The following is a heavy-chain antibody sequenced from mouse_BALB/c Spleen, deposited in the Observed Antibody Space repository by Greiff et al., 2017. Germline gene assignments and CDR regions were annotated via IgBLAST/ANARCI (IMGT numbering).Heavy chain of an antibody. CDR3: ARDSVTTVVEGDFDN. Sequence: EVMLVVSGGGLVQPGGSLRLSCATSGFTFPDYYMSWVRLPPGKVLELLGFIRNKATGYTTEYSASVKGRFTISRDNSQSILYLQMNTLRAEDSATDCSARDSVTTVVEGDFDNWGQGTTLTVS. J-gene: IGHJ2*01. CDR2: IRNKATGYTT. V-gene: IGHV7-3*02. CDR1: GFTFPDYY. D-gene: IGHD1-1*01.